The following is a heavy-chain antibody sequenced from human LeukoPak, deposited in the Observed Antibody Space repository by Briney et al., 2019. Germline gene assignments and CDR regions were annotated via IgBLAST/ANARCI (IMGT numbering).Heavy chain of an antibody. V-gene: IGHV4-59*08. D-gene: IGHD1-1*01. J-gene: IGHJ4*02. CDR3: ARRRTTGTRSYFDY. CDR1: GGSISSYY. CDR2: IYYSGST. Sequence: SKTLSLTCTVSGGSISSYYWSWIRQPPGKGLEWIGYIYYSGSTNYNSSLKSRVTISVDTSKNQFSLKLSSVTAADTAVYYCARRRTTGTRSYFDYWGQGTLVTVSS.